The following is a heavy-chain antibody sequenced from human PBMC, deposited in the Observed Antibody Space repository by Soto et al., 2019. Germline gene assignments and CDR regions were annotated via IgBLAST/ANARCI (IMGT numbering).Heavy chain of an antibody. D-gene: IGHD3-3*01. Sequence: ASVKVSCKASGYTFTSYDINWVRQATGQGLEWMGWMNPNSGNTGYAQKFQGRVTMTRNTSISTAYMELSSLRSEDTTVYYCAREGGDFFRPGGDYWGQGTLVTVSS. J-gene: IGHJ4*02. CDR3: AREGGDFFRPGGDY. CDR1: GYTFTSYD. V-gene: IGHV1-8*01. CDR2: MNPNSGNT.